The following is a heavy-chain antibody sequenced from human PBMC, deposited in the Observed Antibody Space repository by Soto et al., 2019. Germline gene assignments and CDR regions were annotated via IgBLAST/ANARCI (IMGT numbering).Heavy chain of an antibody. CDR3: VKDLGLMGDY. D-gene: IGHD3-16*01. CDR1: GFKFSDYG. V-gene: IGHV3-30*18. Sequence: QVHLVESGGGVVQPGTSLRLSCRASGFKFSDYGMDWVRQAPGKGLEWVSRVLYDGSKKYYADSVKGRFTISRHNPRNTLYLQMDSLRAEDTGFYYCVKDLGLMGDYWGQGTPVTVSS. J-gene: IGHJ4*02. CDR2: VLYDGSKK.